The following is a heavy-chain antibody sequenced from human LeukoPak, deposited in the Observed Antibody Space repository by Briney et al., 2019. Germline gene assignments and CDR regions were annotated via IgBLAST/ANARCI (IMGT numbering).Heavy chain of an antibody. CDR2: INPSGDTT. CDR1: GYTFTSYS. J-gene: IGHJ4*02. D-gene: IGHD5-24*01. V-gene: IGHV1-46*01. Sequence: ASVKVSCKASGYTFTSYSMHWVRQAPGQGLEWMGVINPSGDTTNYAQRFQGRVTMTRDTSTSTVYMELSSLRSDDTAVYYCAREGRWPNYFDYWGQETLVTVSS. CDR3: AREGRWPNYFDY.